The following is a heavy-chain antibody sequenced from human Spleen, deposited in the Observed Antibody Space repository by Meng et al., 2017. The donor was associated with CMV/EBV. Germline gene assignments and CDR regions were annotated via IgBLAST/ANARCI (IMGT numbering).Heavy chain of an antibody. V-gene: IGHV1-69*05. J-gene: IGHJ4*02. CDR1: GGSFSSYA. Sequence: SAQVSCKASGGSFSSYAISWVRQAPGQGLEWMGGINPIFGTPNYAQKFQGRVTITTEESTSTAYMELSSLRSEDTAVYYCARSLGTVPAAADYWGQGTLVTVSS. CDR2: INPIFGTP. CDR3: ARSLGTVPAAADY. D-gene: IGHD2-2*01.